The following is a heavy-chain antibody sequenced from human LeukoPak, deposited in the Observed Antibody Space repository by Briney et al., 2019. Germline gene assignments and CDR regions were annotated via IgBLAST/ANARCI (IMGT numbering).Heavy chain of an antibody. CDR2: SSGSGGST. CDR3: AKSGYSSSWYVPPLDY. D-gene: IGHD6-13*01. CDR1: GFTCSSYA. J-gene: IGHJ4*02. Sequence: GGSLRLSCAASGFTCSSYAMSWVRQAPGKGLEWVSASSGSGGSTYYADSVKGRFTISRDNSKNTLYLQMNSLRADDTAVYYCAKSGYSSSWYVPPLDYWGQGTLVTVSS. V-gene: IGHV3-23*01.